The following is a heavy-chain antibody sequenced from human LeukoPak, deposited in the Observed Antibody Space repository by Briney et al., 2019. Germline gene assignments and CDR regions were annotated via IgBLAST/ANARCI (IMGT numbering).Heavy chain of an antibody. V-gene: IGHV3-7*01. CDR3: HIPKTRGFDY. J-gene: IGHJ4*02. CDR2: IRQDGSET. D-gene: IGHD2-2*02. CDR1: GFTFSKFW. Sequence: GGSLRLSCGASGFTFSKFWMSWVRQAPGKGLEWVANIRQDGSETYYVESVRGRFTISRDNANNSLYLHISSLSAEDTAIYYCHIPKTRGFDYWGQGTLVAVSS.